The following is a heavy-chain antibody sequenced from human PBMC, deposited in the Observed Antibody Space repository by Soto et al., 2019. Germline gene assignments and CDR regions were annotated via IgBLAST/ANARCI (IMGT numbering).Heavy chain of an antibody. CDR3: ARVGYCSSTSCSRAYYYYYMDV. Sequence: QVQLVESGGGLVKPGGSLRLSCAASGFTFSDYYMSWIRQAPGKGLEWVSYISSSGSTIYYADSVKGRFTISRDNAKNSLYLQMNSLRAEDTAVYYCARVGYCSSTSCSRAYYYYYMDVWGKGTTVTVSS. CDR2: ISSSGSTI. D-gene: IGHD2-2*01. CDR1: GFTFSDYY. V-gene: IGHV3-11*01. J-gene: IGHJ6*03.